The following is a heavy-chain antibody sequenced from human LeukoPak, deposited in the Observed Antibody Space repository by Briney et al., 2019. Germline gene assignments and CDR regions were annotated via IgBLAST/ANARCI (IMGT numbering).Heavy chain of an antibody. CDR2: ISGSGGST. J-gene: IGHJ4*02. V-gene: IGHV3-23*01. Sequence: PGGSLRLSCAGYGFTFSTYTLNWVRQAPGKGLEWVSAISGSGGSTYYADSVKGRFTISRDNSKNTLYLQMNSLRAEDTAVYYCAKDPTGLLGGSYIDYWGQGTLVTVSS. D-gene: IGHD1-26*01. CDR1: GFTFSTYT. CDR3: AKDPTGLLGGSYIDY.